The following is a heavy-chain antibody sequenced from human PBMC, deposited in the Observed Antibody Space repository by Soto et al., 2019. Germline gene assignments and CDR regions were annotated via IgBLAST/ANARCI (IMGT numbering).Heavy chain of an antibody. J-gene: IGHJ4*02. D-gene: IGHD6-19*01. V-gene: IGHV1-24*01. CDR1: GYTLTELS. CDR2: FDPEDGET. Sequence: ASVKVSCKVPGYTLTELSMHWVRQAPGKGLEWMGSFDPEDGETVYAQKFQGRITMTEDTSTDTAYMDLSSLRSEDTAMYYCAASSAWYYFDYWGQGTLVTVSS. CDR3: AASSAWYYFDY.